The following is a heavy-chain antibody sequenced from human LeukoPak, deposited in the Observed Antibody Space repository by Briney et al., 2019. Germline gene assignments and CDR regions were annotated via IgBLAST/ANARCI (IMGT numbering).Heavy chain of an antibody. CDR1: GGSFSGYY. CDR2: INHSGST. CDR3: ARVAVKRTSGSYYYYYYGMDV. D-gene: IGHD1-26*01. J-gene: IGHJ6*02. Sequence: SETLSLTCAVYGGSFSGYYWSWIRQPPGKGLEWIGEINHSGSTSYNPSLKSRVTISVDTSKNQFSLKLSSVTAADTAVYYCARVAVKRTSGSYYYYYYGMDVWGQGTTVTVSS. V-gene: IGHV4-34*01.